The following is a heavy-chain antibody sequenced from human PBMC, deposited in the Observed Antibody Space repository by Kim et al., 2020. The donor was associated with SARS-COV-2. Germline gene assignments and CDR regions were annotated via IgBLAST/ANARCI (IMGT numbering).Heavy chain of an antibody. V-gene: IGHV1-2*02. D-gene: IGHD4-17*01. CDR3: ARALEKRTDYALVY. CDR1: GYTFTGYY. CDR2: INPNSGGT. Sequence: ASVKVSCKASGYTFTGYYMHWVRQAPGQGLEWMGWINPNSGGTNYAQKFQVRVTMTRDTSISTAYMELSRLRSDDTAVYYCARALEKRTDYALVYWGQGTLVTVSS. J-gene: IGHJ4*02.